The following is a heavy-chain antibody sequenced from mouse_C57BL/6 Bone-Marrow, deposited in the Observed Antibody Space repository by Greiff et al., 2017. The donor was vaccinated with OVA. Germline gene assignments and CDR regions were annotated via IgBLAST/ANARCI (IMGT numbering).Heavy chain of an antibody. J-gene: IGHJ4*01. D-gene: IGHD2-5*01. V-gene: IGHV5-6*01. CDR2: ISSGGSYT. CDR1: GFTFSSYG. CDR3: ARRPLYYSNYGDYAMDY. Sequence: DVHLVESGGDLVKPGGSLKLSCAASGFTFSSYGMSWVRQTPDKRLEWVATISSGGSYTYYPDSVKGRFTISRDNAKNTLYLQMSSLKSEDTAMYYCARRPLYYSNYGDYAMDYWGQGTSVTVSS.